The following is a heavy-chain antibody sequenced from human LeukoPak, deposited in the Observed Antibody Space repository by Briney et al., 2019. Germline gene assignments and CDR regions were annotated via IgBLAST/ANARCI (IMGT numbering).Heavy chain of an antibody. CDR2: ISYDGSNK. Sequence: PGGSLRLSCAASGFTFSSYAMHWVRQAPGKGLEWVAVISYDGSNKYYADSVKGRFTNSRDNSKNTLYLQMNSLRAEDTAVYYCARERYYYDSSGMDGYDAFDIWGQGTMVTVSS. D-gene: IGHD3-22*01. V-gene: IGHV3-30-3*01. CDR1: GFTFSSYA. J-gene: IGHJ3*02. CDR3: ARERYYYDSSGMDGYDAFDI.